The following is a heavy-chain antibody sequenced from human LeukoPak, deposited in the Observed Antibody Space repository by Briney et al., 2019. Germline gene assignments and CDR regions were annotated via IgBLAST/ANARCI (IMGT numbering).Heavy chain of an antibody. V-gene: IGHV3-30*18. CDR1: GFTFSSYG. CDR3: AKQGCSGGSCYSPT. J-gene: IGHJ4*02. CDR2: ISYDGSNK. Sequence: GGSLRLSCAASGFTFSSYGMHWVRQAPGKGLEWVAVISYDGSNKYYADSVKGRFIISRDNSKNTLYLQMNSLRAEGTAVYYCAKQGCSGGSCYSPTWGQGTLVTVSS. D-gene: IGHD2-15*01.